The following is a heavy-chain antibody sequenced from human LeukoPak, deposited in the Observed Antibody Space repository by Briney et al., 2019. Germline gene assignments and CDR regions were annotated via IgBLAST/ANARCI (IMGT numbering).Heavy chain of an antibody. J-gene: IGHJ3*02. Sequence: PSETLSLTCTVSGGSISSSSYYWGWIRQPPGKGLEWIGYIYYSGSTNYNPSLKSRVTISVDTSKNQFSPKLSSVTAADTAVYYCATEQLRDAFDIWGQGTMVTVSS. CDR3: ATEQLRDAFDI. CDR2: IYYSGST. CDR1: GGSISSSSYY. V-gene: IGHV4-61*05. D-gene: IGHD6-6*01.